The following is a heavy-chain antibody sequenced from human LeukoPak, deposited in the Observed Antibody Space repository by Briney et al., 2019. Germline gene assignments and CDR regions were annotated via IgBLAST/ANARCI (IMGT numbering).Heavy chain of an antibody. D-gene: IGHD6-6*01. V-gene: IGHV3-7*01. CDR3: ARGDGSSSGLYFQY. J-gene: IGHJ4*02. CDR1: GFTFSTFW. CDR2: IKQDGNTK. Sequence: GGSLRLSCAASGFTFSTFWMTWIRQSPGEGLEWVANIKQDGNTKYYVDSVKGRFTTSRDDPNNLLYLQINSLRAEDTAVYYCARGDGSSSGLYFQYWGQGTLVTVSS.